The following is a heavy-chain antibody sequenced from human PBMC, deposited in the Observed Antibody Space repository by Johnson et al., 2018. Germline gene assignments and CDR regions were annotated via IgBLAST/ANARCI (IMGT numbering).Heavy chain of an antibody. CDR2: INQDGSAK. Sequence: EVQLVETGGGLVEPGGSLRLSCAVSGFTLSSYWMSWVRQAPGKGLEWVANINQDGSAKYYVDSVKGRFTISRDNAKNSLYLHMNSLRAEDTAVYYCARGLYGDYGDVEYFQHWGQGTLVTVSS. CDR3: ARGLYGDYGDVEYFQH. V-gene: IGHV3-7*01. CDR1: GFTLSSYW. J-gene: IGHJ1*01. D-gene: IGHD4-17*01.